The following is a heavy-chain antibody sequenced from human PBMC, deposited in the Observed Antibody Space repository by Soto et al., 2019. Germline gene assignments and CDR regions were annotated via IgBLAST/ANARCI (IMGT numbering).Heavy chain of an antibody. D-gene: IGHD3-10*01. Sequence: GGSLRLSCAASGFTFSSYGMHWVRQAPGKGLEWVAVISYDGSNKYYADSVKGRFTISRDNSKNTLYLQMNSLRAEDTAVYYCAKDYYYFDYWGQGTLVTVSS. CDR1: GFTFSSYG. CDR2: ISYDGSNK. CDR3: AKDYYYFDY. J-gene: IGHJ4*02. V-gene: IGHV3-30*18.